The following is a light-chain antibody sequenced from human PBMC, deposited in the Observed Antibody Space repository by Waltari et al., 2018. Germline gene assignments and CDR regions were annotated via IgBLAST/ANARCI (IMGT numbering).Light chain of an antibody. CDR1: SSNIGSNT. Sequence: QSVLTQTPSASGTPGQRVTISCSGSSSNIGSNTVTWYQQLPGTAPKLLIYSNDQRPSGVPDRFSGSKSGTSASLAISGLQSEDEADYSCATWDDSLKGWVFGGGTKLTVL. CDR3: ATWDDSLKGWV. J-gene: IGLJ3*02. CDR2: SND. V-gene: IGLV1-44*01.